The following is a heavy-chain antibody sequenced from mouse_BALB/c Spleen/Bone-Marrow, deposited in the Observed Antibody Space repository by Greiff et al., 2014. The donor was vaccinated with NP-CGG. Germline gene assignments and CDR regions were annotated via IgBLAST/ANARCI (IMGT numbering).Heavy chain of an antibody. CDR2: IWADGTT. D-gene: IGHD1-1*01. V-gene: IGHV2-9*02. CDR3: ARSTTTDYFDY. Sequence: QVQLQQSGPGLVAPSQSLSITCTVSGFSLTSYGVHWVRQPPGKGLEWLGVIWADGTTNYNSALMSRLSISKDNSKSQVFLKMNSLQTDDTAMYYCARSTTTDYFDYWGQGTTLTVSS. J-gene: IGHJ2*01. CDR1: GFSLTSYG.